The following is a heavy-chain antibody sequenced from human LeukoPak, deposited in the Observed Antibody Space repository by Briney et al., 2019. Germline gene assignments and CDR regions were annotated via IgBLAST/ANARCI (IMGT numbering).Heavy chain of an antibody. CDR1: GYTFTSYD. Sequence: ASVKVSCKASGYTFTSYDINWVRQATGQGLEWMGWMNPNSGNTGYAQKFQGRVTMTRNTSISTAYMELSSLRSEDTAVYYCARVKEDYYDSSGYSDDYWGQGTLVTVSS. J-gene: IGHJ4*02. CDR3: ARVKEDYYDSSGYSDDY. V-gene: IGHV1-8*01. CDR2: MNPNSGNT. D-gene: IGHD3-22*01.